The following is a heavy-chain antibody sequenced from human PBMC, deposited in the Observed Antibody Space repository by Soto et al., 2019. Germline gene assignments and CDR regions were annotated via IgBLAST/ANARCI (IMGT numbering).Heavy chain of an antibody. CDR3: TTHSIGAYYYGMDV. Sequence: GGSMRLSSAASGFTFSNAWMNWVRQAPGKGLEWVGRIKSKTDGGTTDYAAPVKGRFTISRDDSKNTLYLQMNSLKTEDTAVYYCTTHSIGAYYYGMDVWGQGTTVTVSS. CDR2: IKSKTDGGTT. V-gene: IGHV3-15*07. D-gene: IGHD3-22*01. J-gene: IGHJ6*02. CDR1: GFTFSNAW.